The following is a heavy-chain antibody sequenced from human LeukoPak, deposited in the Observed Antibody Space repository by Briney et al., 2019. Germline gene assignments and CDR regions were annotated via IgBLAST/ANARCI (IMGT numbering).Heavy chain of an antibody. CDR3: AKDFNALWDIVVVPAAFYPVY. D-gene: IGHD2-2*01. CDR1: GFTFSNYA. CDR2: VSSDEGYK. Sequence: PGRSLRLSCAASGFTFSNYAIHWVRQAPGRGLEWVAVVSSDEGYKNYADSVRGRFTISRDNSKNTLYLQMDSLRAEDTAVYYCAKDFNALWDIVVVPAAFYPVYWGQGTLVTVSS. V-gene: IGHV3-30-3*01. J-gene: IGHJ4*02.